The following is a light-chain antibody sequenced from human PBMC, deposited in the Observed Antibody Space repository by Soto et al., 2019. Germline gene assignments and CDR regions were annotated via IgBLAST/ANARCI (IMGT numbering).Light chain of an antibody. J-gene: IGKJ1*01. CDR3: QQYGSSGT. Sequence: PGARVPLSCRASQSVDISLAWYQQKPGQAPRLLIYGASTRATGIPDRFSGSGSGTDFTLTISRLEPEDFAVYYCQQYGSSGTFGQGTKVDIK. CDR2: GAS. V-gene: IGKV3-20*01. CDR1: QSVDIS.